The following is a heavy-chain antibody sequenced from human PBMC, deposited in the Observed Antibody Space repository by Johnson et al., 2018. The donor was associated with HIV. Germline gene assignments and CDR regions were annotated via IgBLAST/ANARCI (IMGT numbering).Heavy chain of an antibody. J-gene: IGHJ3*01. CDR2: ISYDGGTE. CDR1: GFTFSSYA. D-gene: IGHD4-23*01. V-gene: IGHV3-30*18. CDR3: AKTYYGGNDDAFDL. Sequence: QVQLVESGGGLVQPGGSLRLSCAASGFTFSSYAMSWVRQAPGKGLEWVAFISYDGGTESYADSVKGRFTVSRDNSKNALFLQMNNLGPEDAGIYFCAKTYYGGNDDAFDLWGQGTMVTVSS.